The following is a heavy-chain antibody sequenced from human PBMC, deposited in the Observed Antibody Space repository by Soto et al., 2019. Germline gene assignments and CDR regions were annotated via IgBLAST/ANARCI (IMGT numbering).Heavy chain of an antibody. CDR2: IIPILGIA. J-gene: IGHJ4*02. CDR3: ARGLDEGGNFDY. CDR1: GGTFSSYT. D-gene: IGHD2-15*01. Sequence: ASVKVSCKASGGTFSSYTISWVRQAPGQGLEWMGRIIPILGIANYAQKFQGRVTITADKSTSTAYMELSSLRSEDTAVYYCARGLDEGGNFDYWGQGTLVTVSS. V-gene: IGHV1-69*02.